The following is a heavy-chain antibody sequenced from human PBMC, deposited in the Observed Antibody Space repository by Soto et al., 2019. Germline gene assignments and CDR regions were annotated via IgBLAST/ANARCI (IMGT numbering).Heavy chain of an antibody. D-gene: IGHD3-3*01. V-gene: IGHV2-26*01. Sequence: SGPTLVNPTETLTLTCTVSGCSLSNARMGXSWIRQPPGKALEWLAHIFSNDEKSYSTSLKSRLTISKDTSKSQVVLTMTNMDPVDTATYYCARVGYDFWSGYYTGYNWFDPWGQGTLVTVSS. CDR1: GCSLSNARMG. CDR2: IFSNDEK. J-gene: IGHJ5*02. CDR3: ARVGYDFWSGYYTGYNWFDP.